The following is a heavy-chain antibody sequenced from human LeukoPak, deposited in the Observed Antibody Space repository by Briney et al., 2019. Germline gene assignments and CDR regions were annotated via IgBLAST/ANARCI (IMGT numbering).Heavy chain of an antibody. CDR3: VTTWGAHYWYFDL. CDR1: GGSISSSNW. J-gene: IGHJ2*01. D-gene: IGHD1-26*01. V-gene: IGHV4-4*02. Sequence: SETLSLTCAVSGGSISSSNWWSWVRQPPGKGLEWIGEIYHSGSTNYNPSLKSRVTISVDKSKNQFSLKLSSVTAADTAVYYCVTTWGAHYWYFDLWGRGALVTVSS. CDR2: IYHSGST.